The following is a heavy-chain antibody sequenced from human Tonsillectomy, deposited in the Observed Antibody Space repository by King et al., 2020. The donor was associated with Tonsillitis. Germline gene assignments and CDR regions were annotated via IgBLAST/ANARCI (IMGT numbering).Heavy chain of an antibody. D-gene: IGHD3-10*01. CDR3: ARDYGSGSSSWFDP. CDR2: ISSSSSYT. J-gene: IGHJ5*02. Sequence: HVQLVESGGGLVKPGGSLRLSCAASGFSFSDYYMSWIRQAPGKGLEWISYISSSSSYTNYADSVKGRFTISRDNAKNSLYLQMNSLRAEDTAVYYCARDYGSGSSSWFDPWGQGTLVTVSS. CDR1: GFSFSDYY. V-gene: IGHV3-11*05.